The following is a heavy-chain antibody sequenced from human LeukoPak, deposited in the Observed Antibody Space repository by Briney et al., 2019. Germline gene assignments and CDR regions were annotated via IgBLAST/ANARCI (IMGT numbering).Heavy chain of an antibody. CDR3: ARGRDSSSGYVEGGLGSFDD. Sequence: GGSLRLSCAASTFTISTYGMHWDRQAQGKGLKWVAVIWYDGTNKYYKDYVKGRFTISRDNSKNTLYLQMNSLRAEDTAVYYCARGRDSSSGYVEGGLGSFDDWGQGTLVTVSS. CDR2: IWYDGTNK. CDR1: TFTISTYG. V-gene: IGHV3-33*01. D-gene: IGHD6-13*01. J-gene: IGHJ4*02.